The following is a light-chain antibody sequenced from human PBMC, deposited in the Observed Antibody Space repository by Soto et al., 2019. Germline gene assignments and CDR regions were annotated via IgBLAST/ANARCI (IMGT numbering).Light chain of an antibody. CDR1: QGISNY. V-gene: IGKV1-27*01. CDR3: QKYSSACWT. Sequence: DIPMTQSPSSLSASVGNRVTITCRASQGISNYLAWYQQKPGKVPKLLIYAASTLQSGVPSRFSGSGSGTDFTLTITSLHPEDVATYYCQKYSSACWTFGQGTKVEI. J-gene: IGKJ1*01. CDR2: AAS.